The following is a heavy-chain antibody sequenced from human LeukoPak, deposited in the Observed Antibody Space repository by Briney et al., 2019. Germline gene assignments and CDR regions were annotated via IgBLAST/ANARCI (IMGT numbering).Heavy chain of an antibody. V-gene: IGHV1-2*02. D-gene: IGHD5-18*01. CDR1: GYTFTDYY. Sequence: GASVKVSCKASGYTFTDYYIHCVRQAPEQGLEWMGWISPNSGGTNSAQKFQGRVTMTRDTSISTAYMELSSLRSDDTAAYYCARGGAYTYGYYWGQGTLVPVSS. J-gene: IGHJ4*02. CDR3: ARGGAYTYGYY. CDR2: ISPNSGGT.